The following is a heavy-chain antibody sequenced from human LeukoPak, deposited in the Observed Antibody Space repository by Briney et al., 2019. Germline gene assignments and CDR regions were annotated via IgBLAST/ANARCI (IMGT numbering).Heavy chain of an antibody. J-gene: IGHJ5*02. CDR2: INHSGST. D-gene: IGHD2-2*01. CDR1: GGSFSGYY. Sequence: SETLSLTCAVYGGSFSGYYWSWIRQPPGKGLEWIGEINHSGSTNYNPSLKSRVTISVDTSKNQFSLKLSSVTAADTAVYYCARGPAGWVVPAATRFDPWGQGTLVTVSS. V-gene: IGHV4-34*01. CDR3: ARGPAGWVVPAATRFDP.